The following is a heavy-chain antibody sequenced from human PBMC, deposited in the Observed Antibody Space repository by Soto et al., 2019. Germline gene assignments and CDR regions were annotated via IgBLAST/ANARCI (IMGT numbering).Heavy chain of an antibody. CDR1: GFTFSNAW. J-gene: IGHJ2*01. CDR3: TTVRGYYYSWYFDL. Sequence: PGGSLRLSCAASGFTFSNAWMSWVRQAPGKGLEWVGRIKSKTDGGTTDYAAPVKGRFTISRDDSKNTLYLQMNSLKTEDTAVYYCTTVRGYYYSWYFDLWGRGTLVTVS. V-gene: IGHV3-15*01. CDR2: IKSKTDGGTT. D-gene: IGHD3-22*01.